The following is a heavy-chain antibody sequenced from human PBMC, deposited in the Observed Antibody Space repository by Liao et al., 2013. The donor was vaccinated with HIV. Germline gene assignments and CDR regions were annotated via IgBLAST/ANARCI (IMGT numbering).Heavy chain of an antibody. Sequence: QLQLQESGPGLVKPSETLSLTCAVPGGSLRVGTYYWAWIRQPPGKGLEWIGYIYQSGKTFYNPSLKSRVTISLDTSKNHFSLNLTSVTAADTADYYCARGYYYDSSPLPFDCWGQGTLVTVSS. V-gene: IGHV4-39*02. CDR2: IYQSGKT. D-gene: IGHD3-22*01. J-gene: IGHJ4*02. CDR1: GGSLRVGTYY. CDR3: ARGYYYDSSPLPFDC.